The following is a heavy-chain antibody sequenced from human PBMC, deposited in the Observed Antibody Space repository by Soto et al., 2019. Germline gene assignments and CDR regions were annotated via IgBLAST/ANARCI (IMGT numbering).Heavy chain of an antibody. CDR3: ARGRYSGYGARINYGMDV. D-gene: IGHD5-12*01. Sequence: SETLSLTCAVYGGYFIGYCLSWISKTPGKGLEWIGEINHSGSTNYNPSLKSRVTISVDTSKNQFSLKLSSVTAADTAVYYCARGRYSGYGARINYGMDVWGQGTTVTVSS. J-gene: IGHJ6*02. CDR1: GGYFIGYC. CDR2: INHSGST. V-gene: IGHV4-34*01.